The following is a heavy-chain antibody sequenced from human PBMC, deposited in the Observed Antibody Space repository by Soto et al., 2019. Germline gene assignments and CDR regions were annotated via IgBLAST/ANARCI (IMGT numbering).Heavy chain of an antibody. V-gene: IGHV1-8*01. Sequence: ASVKVSCKASGYTFTSYDINWVRQATGQGLEWMGWMNPNSGNTGYAQKFKGRVTMTRNTSISTAYMELSSLRSEDTAVYYCAREIGGEMATTDPQADAFDIWGQGTMVTVSS. CDR2: MNPNSGNT. CDR1: GYTFTSYD. D-gene: IGHD1-1*01. J-gene: IGHJ3*02. CDR3: AREIGGEMATTDPQADAFDI.